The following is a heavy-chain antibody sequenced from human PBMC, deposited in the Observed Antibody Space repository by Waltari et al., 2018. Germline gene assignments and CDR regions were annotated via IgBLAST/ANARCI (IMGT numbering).Heavy chain of an antibody. CDR3: ASCTGGNCYYYGFDV. D-gene: IGHD2-8*02. CDR2: ISSDGSRK. J-gene: IGHJ6*02. CDR1: GFTFRSSV. Sequence: QVQLVESGGGVVQPGRSLRLSCASSGFTFRSSVMHWVRQPPGRGLEWVAVISSDGSRKSYADSVKGRFSISRDNSKNSLSLEMNSLRPEDTAVYYCASCTGGNCYYYGFDVWGQGTTVTVSS. V-gene: IGHV3-30-3*01.